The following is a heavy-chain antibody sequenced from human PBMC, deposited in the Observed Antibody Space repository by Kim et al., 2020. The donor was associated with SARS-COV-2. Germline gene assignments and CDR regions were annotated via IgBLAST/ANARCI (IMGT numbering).Heavy chain of an antibody. V-gene: IGHV4-61*02. J-gene: IGHJ4*02. Sequence: SETLSLTCTVSGGSISSGSYYWSWIRQPAGKGLEWIGRIYTSGSTNYNPSLKSRVTISVDTSKNQFSLKLSSVTAADTAVYYCATRGGSGSYFLDYWGQGTLVTVSS. CDR1: GGSISSGSYY. CDR2: IYTSGST. CDR3: ATRGGSGSYFLDY. D-gene: IGHD3-10*01.